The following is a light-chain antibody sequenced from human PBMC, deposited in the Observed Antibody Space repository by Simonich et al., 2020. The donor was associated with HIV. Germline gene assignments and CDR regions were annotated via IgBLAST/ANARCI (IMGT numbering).Light chain of an antibody. V-gene: IGKV3-11*01. CDR1: QSVSSY. J-gene: IGKJ5*01. CDR2: DAS. Sequence: EIVLTQSPATLSLSPGERATLSCRASQSVSSYLAWYQQKPGQAPRLLSYDASNRATGIPARFSGSGSGTEFTLTISSLQPEDFATYYCQQSYSTQITFGQGTRLEIK. CDR3: QQSYSTQIT.